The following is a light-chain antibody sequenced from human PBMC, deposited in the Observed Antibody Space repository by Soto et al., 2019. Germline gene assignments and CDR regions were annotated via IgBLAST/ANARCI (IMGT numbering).Light chain of an antibody. CDR1: QDVGSW. Sequence: DLQMTQSPSSVSASVEDRVTITCRASQDVGSWLAWYQQRPGKAPKLLIYSASTLQSGVPSRFSGSGSGTDFTLSISSLQPEDFATYFCQQTHSFPLTFGGGTRVDIK. CDR2: SAS. J-gene: IGKJ4*01. V-gene: IGKV1-12*01. CDR3: QQTHSFPLT.